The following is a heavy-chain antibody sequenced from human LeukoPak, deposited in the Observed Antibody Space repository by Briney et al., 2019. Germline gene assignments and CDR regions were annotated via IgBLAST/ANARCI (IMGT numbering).Heavy chain of an antibody. CDR2: ISGRSDNT. D-gene: IGHD3-9*01. CDR3: AKWGDYDVLTGYYVSDF. CDR1: GFIFSNYA. Sequence: GASLRLSCAASGFIFSNYAMYWVRQAPGKGLEWVSAISGRSDNTYYADSVKGRFTLSRDSSKNTLYLQMNSLRADDTAVYYCAKWGDYDVLTGYYVSDFWGQGALVTVSS. J-gene: IGHJ4*02. V-gene: IGHV3-23*01.